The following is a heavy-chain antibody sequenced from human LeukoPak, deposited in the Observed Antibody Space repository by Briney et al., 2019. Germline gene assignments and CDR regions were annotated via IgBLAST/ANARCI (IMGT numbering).Heavy chain of an antibody. CDR1: GVSISSGEYF. CDR2: IYYSGST. V-gene: IGHV4-31*03. CDR3: AGAVTGYYLSHYYFPY. J-gene: IGHJ4*02. Sequence: PSQTLSLTCTVSGVSISSGEYFWTWIRQHPGKGLEWIGFIYYSGSTYYNPSLKSRLTISVDTSKKEFSLKLSSVTAADTAVYYCAGAVTGYYLSHYYFPYWGRGTLVTISS. D-gene: IGHD3-9*01.